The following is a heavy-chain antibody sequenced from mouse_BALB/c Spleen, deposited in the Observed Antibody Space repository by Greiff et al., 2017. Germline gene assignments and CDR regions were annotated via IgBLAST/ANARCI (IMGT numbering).Heavy chain of an antibody. CDR1: GYTFTDYA. V-gene: IGHV1-67*01. Sequence: LVESGAELVRPGVSVKISCKGSGYTFTDYAMHWVKQSHAKSLEWIGVISTYYGDATYNQKFKGKATMTVDKSSSTAYMELARLTSEDSAIYYCARRYGKKAMDYWGQGTSVTVSS. J-gene: IGHJ4*01. CDR2: ISTYYGDA. D-gene: IGHD2-10*02. CDR3: ARRYGKKAMDY.